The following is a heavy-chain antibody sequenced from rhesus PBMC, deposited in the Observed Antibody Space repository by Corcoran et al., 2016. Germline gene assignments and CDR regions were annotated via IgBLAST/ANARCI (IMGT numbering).Heavy chain of an antibody. J-gene: IGHJ4*01. Sequence: EVQLVATGGGLVQPGGSLKLSCAASGFTFSSYGMSWVRQAPVKGIGWVSAINSGGGSTYYADSVKGRFTISRDNSKNTLSLQMNSLRAEDTAVYYCAKGWDTVTTIDYWGQGVLVTVSS. V-gene: IGHV3S5*01. D-gene: IGHD4-23*01. CDR1: GFTFSSYG. CDR3: AKGWDTVTTIDY. CDR2: INSGGGST.